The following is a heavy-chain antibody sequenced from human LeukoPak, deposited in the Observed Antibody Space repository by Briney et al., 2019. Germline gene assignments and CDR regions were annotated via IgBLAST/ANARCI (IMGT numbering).Heavy chain of an antibody. CDR2: INPGGST. D-gene: IGHD2-15*01. Sequence: SETLSLTCAVYGGTFSGYYWSWIRQSPGKGLEWIGEINPGGSTNYNPSLESRVIISVDTSKNQFSLKMDSVRAADTAVYYCAREDCSGGDCTSFDYWGQGTLVTVSP. CDR1: GGTFSGYY. V-gene: IGHV4-34*01. CDR3: AREDCSGGDCTSFDY. J-gene: IGHJ4*02.